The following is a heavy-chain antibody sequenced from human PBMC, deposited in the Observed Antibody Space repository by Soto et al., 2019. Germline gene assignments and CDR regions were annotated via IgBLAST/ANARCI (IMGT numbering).Heavy chain of an antibody. J-gene: IGHJ4*01. CDR1: GFTFSGFN. Sequence: EVQLVESGGGVVQPGGSLRLSCAASGFTFSGFNIIWVRRAPGKGLEWVSYISIGSGLIYYADSVKGRFTISRDDAKNSQYLQMSSLRAEDTAVYYCARVWSSGWDSGFDYWGHGTLVTVSS. V-gene: IGHV3-48*01. D-gene: IGHD6-19*01. CDR2: ISIGSGLI. CDR3: ARVWSSGWDSGFDY.